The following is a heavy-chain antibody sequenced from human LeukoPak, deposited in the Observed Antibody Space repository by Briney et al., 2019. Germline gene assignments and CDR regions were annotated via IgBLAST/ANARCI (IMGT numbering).Heavy chain of an antibody. J-gene: IGHJ5*02. CDR2: ITTYNGNT. CDR3: ARDYYGSGSYYKQPFDP. D-gene: IGHD3-10*01. CDR1: GYTFTSYG. V-gene: IGHV1-18*01. Sequence: ASVKVSCKASGYTFTSYGITWVRQAPGQGLEWMGWITTYNGNTNYAQKFQGRVTMTTDTSTSTAYMELRSLRSDDTAVYYCARDYYGSGSYYKQPFDPWGQGTLVTVSS.